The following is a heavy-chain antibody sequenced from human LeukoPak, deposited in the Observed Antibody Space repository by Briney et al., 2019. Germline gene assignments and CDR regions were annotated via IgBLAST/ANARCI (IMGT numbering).Heavy chain of an antibody. CDR1: GYTLTELS. CDR3: AVLSSSSRPFTFAFDY. Sequence: ASVKVSCKVSGYTLTELSMHWVRQALGKGLEWMGGFDPEGGETIYAQKFQGRVTMTEDTSTDTAYMELSSLRSEDTAVYYCAVLSSSSRPFTFAFDYWGQGTLVTVSS. V-gene: IGHV1-24*01. CDR2: FDPEGGET. J-gene: IGHJ4*02. D-gene: IGHD6-6*01.